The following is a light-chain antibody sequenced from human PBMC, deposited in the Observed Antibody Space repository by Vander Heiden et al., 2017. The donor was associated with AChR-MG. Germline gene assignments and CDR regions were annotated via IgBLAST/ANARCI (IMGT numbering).Light chain of an antibody. CDR3: SSYTSSNTYV. V-gene: IGLV2-18*02. CDR1: SSDVGTHHR. Sequence: QSALTQPPSVSASPGQPVTITCTGTSSDVGTHHRVSCYHQLSGTVPIHIIYAVNKRPSRAPGRFAASKSSTTTSPTISGHQAEDDAYYCCSSYTSSNTYVFGTGTKVTGL. J-gene: IGLJ1*01. CDR2: AVN.